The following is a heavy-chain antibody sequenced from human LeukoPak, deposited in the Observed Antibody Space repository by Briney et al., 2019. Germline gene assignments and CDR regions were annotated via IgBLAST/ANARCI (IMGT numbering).Heavy chain of an antibody. J-gene: IGHJ4*02. Sequence: PSETLSLTCTVSGGSISGSSYYWGWIRQPPGKGLEWIGSIYYSGSTYYNPSLKSRVTISVDTSKNQFSLKLNSVTATDTAVYYCARAHYDFWSGYLDYWGQGTLVTVSS. CDR1: GGSISGSSYY. CDR2: IYYSGST. CDR3: ARAHYDFWSGYLDY. V-gene: IGHV4-39*02. D-gene: IGHD3-3*01.